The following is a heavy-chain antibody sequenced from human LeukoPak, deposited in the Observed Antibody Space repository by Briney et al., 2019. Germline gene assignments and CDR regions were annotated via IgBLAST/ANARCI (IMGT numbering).Heavy chain of an antibody. V-gene: IGHV3-21*01. CDR1: GFTVSSNY. D-gene: IGHD5-18*01. J-gene: IGHJ4*02. Sequence: GGSLRLSCAASGFTVSSNYMTWVRQAPGKGLEWVSSISATGNYIYYADSVKGRFTISRDNAKNSLYLQMNSLRAEDTAVYYCARDRSGYTFDDWGQGTLVTVSS. CDR3: ARDRSGYTFDD. CDR2: ISATGNYI.